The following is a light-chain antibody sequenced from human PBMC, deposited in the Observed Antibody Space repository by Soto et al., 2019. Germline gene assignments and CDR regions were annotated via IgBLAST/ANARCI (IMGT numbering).Light chain of an antibody. CDR1: QSVSSY. V-gene: IGKV3-11*01. CDR3: QQRSNWPLT. Sequence: EIVLTQSPATLSLSPGERATLSCRASQSVSSYLAWYQQNPGQAPRLLIYDASNRATGIPARFSGSGSGTDFTLTISSLEPEDFAVYYCQQRSNWPLTFGGGTKVDI. J-gene: IGKJ4*01. CDR2: DAS.